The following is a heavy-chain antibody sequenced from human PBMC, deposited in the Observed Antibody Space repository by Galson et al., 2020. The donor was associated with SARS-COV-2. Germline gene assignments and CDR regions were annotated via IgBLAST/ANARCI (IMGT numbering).Heavy chain of an antibody. CDR1: GGSSRGYY. Sequence: SETLSLTCAVSGGSSRGYYWSWIRHPPGKGLERTGEINHSGSTNYNPSLKSRVTISVDTSKNQFSLKLSSVTAADTAVYYCAREGTETTYDYWGQGTLVTVSS. CDR3: AREGTETTYDY. V-gene: IGHV4-34*01. J-gene: IGHJ4*02. D-gene: IGHD1-7*01. CDR2: INHSGST.